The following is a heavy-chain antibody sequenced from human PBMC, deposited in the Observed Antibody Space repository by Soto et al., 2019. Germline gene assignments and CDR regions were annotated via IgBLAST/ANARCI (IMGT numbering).Heavy chain of an antibody. D-gene: IGHD7-27*01. CDR3: ARSVAVPGADIAY. Sequence: SETLSLTCSVSGGSISGSYWSWIRQSPGKGLEWLGYVYYTVSTNYSPSLRSRVSISVDTSKNEFSLRLSSVTAADTAVYFCARSVAVPGADIAYWGQGTQVTVSS. CDR2: VYYTVST. CDR1: GGSISGSY. V-gene: IGHV4-59*01. J-gene: IGHJ4*02.